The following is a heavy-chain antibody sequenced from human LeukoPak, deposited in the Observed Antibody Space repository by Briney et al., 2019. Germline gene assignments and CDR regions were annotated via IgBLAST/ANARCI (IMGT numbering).Heavy chain of an antibody. V-gene: IGHV3-15*01. D-gene: IGHD3-22*01. J-gene: IGHJ1*01. Sequence: GGSLRLSCAASGFTFSNAWMSWVRQAPGKGLEWVGRIKSKTDGGTTDYAAPVKGRFTISRDDSKNTLYLQMNSLKTEDTAVYYCTGYYDSSGYYFSEYFQHWGQGTLVTVSP. CDR2: IKSKTDGGTT. CDR1: GFTFSNAW. CDR3: TGYYDSSGYYFSEYFQH.